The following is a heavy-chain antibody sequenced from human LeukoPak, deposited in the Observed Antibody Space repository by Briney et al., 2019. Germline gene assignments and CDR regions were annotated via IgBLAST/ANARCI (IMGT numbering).Heavy chain of an antibody. J-gene: IGHJ4*02. V-gene: IGHV1-46*01. Sequence: ASVKVSCEASGYTFTSYYMHWVRQAPGQGLEWMGIINPSGGSTSYAQKFQGRVTITRDTSTSTVYMKLSSLRSEDTAVYYCARRQPLIAAAGTADPDYCGQGTLVTASS. CDR3: ARRQPLIAAAGTADPDY. CDR1: GYTFTSYY. D-gene: IGHD6-13*01. CDR2: INPSGGST.